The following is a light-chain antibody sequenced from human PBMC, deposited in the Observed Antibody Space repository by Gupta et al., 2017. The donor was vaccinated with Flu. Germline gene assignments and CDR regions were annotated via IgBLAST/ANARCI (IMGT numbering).Light chain of an antibody. Sequence: DIVMTQSPLSLPVTSGEASSISCRSTQSLLHSTGYNYLDWYLQKPGQSPQLIIYWGSKEDCGAPGRFRGRGETKDFTPKSSRGEDEDVGDYYHIQGLPTCTFGQGSKVEIK. CDR3: IQGLPTCT. CDR2: WGS. J-gene: IGKJ1*01. V-gene: IGKV2-28*01. CDR1: QSLLHSTGYNY.